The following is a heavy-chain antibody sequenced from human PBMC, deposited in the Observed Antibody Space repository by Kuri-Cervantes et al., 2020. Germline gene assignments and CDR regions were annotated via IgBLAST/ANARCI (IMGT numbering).Heavy chain of an antibody. Sequence: GSLRLSCTVSGGSISSSSYYWGWIRQPPGKGLEWIGRIYTSGSTNYNPSLKSRVTMSVDTSKNQFSLKLSSVTAADTAVYYCAREGSTVYYYYYYGMDVWGQGTTGTVSS. V-gene: IGHV4-39*07. J-gene: IGHJ6*02. CDR1: GGSISSSSYY. CDR3: AREGSTVYYYYYYGMDV. CDR2: IYTSGST. D-gene: IGHD3-10*01.